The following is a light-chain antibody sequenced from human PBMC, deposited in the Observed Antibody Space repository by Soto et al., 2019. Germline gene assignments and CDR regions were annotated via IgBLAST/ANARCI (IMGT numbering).Light chain of an antibody. CDR1: SSDVGGYNY. V-gene: IGLV2-14*01. Sequence: QSALTQPASVSGSPGQSITISCTGTSSDVGGYNYVSWYRQDPGKAPKLMIYDVDKRPSGLSNRFSGSKSGNTASLTISGLQAEDEADYYCTSFTSSSTWVLGGGTKLTVL. J-gene: IGLJ3*02. CDR3: TSFTSSSTWV. CDR2: DVD.